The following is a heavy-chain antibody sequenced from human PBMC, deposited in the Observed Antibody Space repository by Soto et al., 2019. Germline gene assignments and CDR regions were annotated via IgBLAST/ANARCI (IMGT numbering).Heavy chain of an antibody. Sequence: SETLSLTCTVSGGSIRGRGYYWSRIRQHPGKALEWIGYIYYSGTTNYNPSLKSRVTISVDTSKNQFSLNLRSVTAADTAVYYCARTPQYWGQGALVTVSS. J-gene: IGHJ4*02. CDR3: ARTPQY. V-gene: IGHV4-31*03. CDR1: GGSIRGRGYY. CDR2: IYYSGTT.